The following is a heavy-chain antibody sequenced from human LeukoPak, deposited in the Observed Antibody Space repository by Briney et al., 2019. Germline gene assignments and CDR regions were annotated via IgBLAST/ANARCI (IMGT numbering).Heavy chain of an antibody. CDR2: ISGSGGST. D-gene: IGHD3-22*01. Sequence: SGGSLRPSCAASGFTFSSYAMSWVRQAPGKGLEWVSAISGSGGSTYYADSVKGRFTISRDNSKNTLYLQMNSLRAEDTAVYYCAKPRDSSGYYDYWGQGTLVTVSS. CDR3: AKPRDSSGYYDY. CDR1: GFTFSSYA. J-gene: IGHJ4*02. V-gene: IGHV3-23*01.